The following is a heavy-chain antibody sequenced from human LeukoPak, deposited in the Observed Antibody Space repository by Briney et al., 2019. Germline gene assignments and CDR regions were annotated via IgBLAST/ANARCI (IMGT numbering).Heavy chain of an antibody. V-gene: IGHV5-10-1*01. J-gene: IGHJ3*02. Sequence: GESLKISCKGSGYSFTSYWISWVRQMPGKGLEWMGRIDPSDSYTNYSPSFQGHVTISADKSISTAYLQWSSLKASDTAMYYCARHTSGTTLAFDIWGPGTMVTVSS. CDR1: GYSFTSYW. CDR2: IDPSDSYT. D-gene: IGHD1-7*01. CDR3: ARHTSGTTLAFDI.